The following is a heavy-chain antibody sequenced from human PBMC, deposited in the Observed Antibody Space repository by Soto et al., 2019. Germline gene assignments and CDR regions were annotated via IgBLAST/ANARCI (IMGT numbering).Heavy chain of an antibody. CDR3: AKDKYCRGGSCDWDYLDS. D-gene: IGHD2-15*01. J-gene: IGHJ4*02. V-gene: IGHV3-9*01. Sequence: EVQLVESGGGLVQPGGSLRLSCAASGFSFDDYAMHWVRQAPGKGLEWVSGINWNSLKLGYADSVKGRFTISRDNAKNYLYLQMNSLRPEDTALYYCAKDKYCRGGSCDWDYLDSWGQGTLVTVSS. CDR2: INWNSLKL. CDR1: GFSFDDYA.